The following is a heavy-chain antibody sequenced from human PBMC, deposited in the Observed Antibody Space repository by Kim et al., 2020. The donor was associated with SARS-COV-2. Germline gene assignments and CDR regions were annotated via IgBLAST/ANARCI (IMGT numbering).Heavy chain of an antibody. CDR2: ISQDGSQK. Sequence: GGSLRLSCAASGFTYTNYWMNWVRQTPGKGLEWVATISQDGSQKYYVDSVKGRFTISRDNVKNSLYLQMTSLRPEDTALYFCARERSRARDYWGQGTLVTVSS. CDR1: GFTYTNYW. J-gene: IGHJ4*02. V-gene: IGHV3-7*01. CDR3: ARERSRARDY. D-gene: IGHD5-12*01.